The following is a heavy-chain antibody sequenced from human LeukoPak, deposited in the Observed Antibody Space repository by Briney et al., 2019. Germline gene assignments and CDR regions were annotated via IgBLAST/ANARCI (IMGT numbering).Heavy chain of an antibody. V-gene: IGHV3-23*01. CDR3: ARALSWFGETEMDV. Sequence: PGGSLRLSCAASGFTFSSYAMSWVRQAPGKGLEWVSGISGSGSGGSTYYADSVKGRFTISRDNAKNTLYLQMNSLRAEDTAVYYCARALSWFGETEMDVWGKGTTVTISS. J-gene: IGHJ6*04. D-gene: IGHD3-10*01. CDR2: ISGSGSGGST. CDR1: GFTFSSYA.